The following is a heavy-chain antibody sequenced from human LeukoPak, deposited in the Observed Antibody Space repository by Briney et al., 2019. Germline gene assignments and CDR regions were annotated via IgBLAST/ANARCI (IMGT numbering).Heavy chain of an antibody. CDR1: GYTFTSYG. D-gene: IGHD6-13*01. CDR3: ARDSDWYSSSWYYYYYGMDV. Sequence: GASVKVSCKASGYTFTSYGTSWVRQAPGQGLEWMGWISAYNGNTNYAQKLQGRVTMTTDTSTSTAYMELRSLRSDDTAVYYCARDSDWYSSSWYYYYYGMDVWGQGTTVTVSS. V-gene: IGHV1-18*01. CDR2: ISAYNGNT. J-gene: IGHJ6*02.